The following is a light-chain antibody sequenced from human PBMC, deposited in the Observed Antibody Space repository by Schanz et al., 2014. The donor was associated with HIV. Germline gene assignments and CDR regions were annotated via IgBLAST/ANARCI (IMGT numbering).Light chain of an antibody. CDR1: SMAFSSSNF. J-gene: IGLJ3*02. V-gene: IGLV2-14*03. CDR2: DVT. Sequence: QSALTQPTSVSGSPGQSITISCTGASMAFSSSNFLPRYQQHPGEAPRLIIYDVTSRPSGVSARFSGSKTGETASLTISGLQSEDEAEYYCSTYTTSKTWVFGGGTKLTVL. CDR3: STYTTSKTWV.